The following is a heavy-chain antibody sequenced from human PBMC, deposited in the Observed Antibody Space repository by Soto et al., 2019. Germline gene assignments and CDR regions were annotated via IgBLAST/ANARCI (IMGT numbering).Heavy chain of an antibody. CDR1: GFTFSSYG. Sequence: QVQLVESGGGVVQPGRSLRLSCAASGFTFSSYGIHWVRQAPGKGLEWVAVISYDGRNKQYADSVKGRVTIARDNSKNTLYLQMDSLRAEDTAVYYCAKDTYYHDTSGYYIFDYWGQGTLVTVSS. CDR3: AKDTYYHDTSGYYIFDY. J-gene: IGHJ4*02. D-gene: IGHD3-22*01. V-gene: IGHV3-30*18. CDR2: ISYDGRNK.